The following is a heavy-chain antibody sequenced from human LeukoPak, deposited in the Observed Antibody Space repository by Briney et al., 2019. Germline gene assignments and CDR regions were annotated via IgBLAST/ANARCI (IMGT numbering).Heavy chain of an antibody. J-gene: IGHJ4*02. Sequence: SETLSLTCTVSGGSISSYYWSWTRQPPGKGLEWIGYIYYSGSTNYNPSLKSRVTISVDTSKNQFSLKLSSVTAVDTAVYYCASFTHGDYAGFDYWGQGTLVTVSS. CDR3: ASFTHGDYAGFDY. CDR2: IYYSGST. V-gene: IGHV4-59*01. CDR1: GGSISSYY. D-gene: IGHD4-17*01.